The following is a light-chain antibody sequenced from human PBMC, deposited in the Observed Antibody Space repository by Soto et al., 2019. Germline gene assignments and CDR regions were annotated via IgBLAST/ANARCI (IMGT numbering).Light chain of an antibody. CDR2: GNS. CDR3: QSYDTSLGGSRV. Sequence: QSVLTQPASVSGAPGQRVTISCTGSWSNFGAGYDVHWYQQLPGAAPKLIIYGNSNRPSGVPDRFSGSRSGTSASLAITRLQDEDEADYYCQSYDTSLGGSRVFGTGTKLTVL. V-gene: IGLV1-40*01. CDR1: WSNFGAGYD. J-gene: IGLJ1*01.